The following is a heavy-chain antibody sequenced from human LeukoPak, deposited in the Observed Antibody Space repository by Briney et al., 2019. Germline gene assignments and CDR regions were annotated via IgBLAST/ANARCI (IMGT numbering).Heavy chain of an antibody. V-gene: IGHV4-59*08. CDR2: IYYSGST. Sequence: SETLSLTCTVSGGSISNYYWSWVRQPPGKGLEWIGYIYYSGSTNYNSSLKSRVTISVDTSKNQFPLKLTSVTAADTAVYYCARHSHPDSSSWYWDYWGQGTLVTVSS. J-gene: IGHJ4*02. CDR1: GGSISNYY. CDR3: ARHSHPDSSSWYWDY. D-gene: IGHD6-13*01.